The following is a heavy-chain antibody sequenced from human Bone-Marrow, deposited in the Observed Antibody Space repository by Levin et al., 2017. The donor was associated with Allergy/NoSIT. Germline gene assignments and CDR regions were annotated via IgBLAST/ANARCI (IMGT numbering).Heavy chain of an antibody. V-gene: IGHV3-7*01. J-gene: IGHJ4*02. D-gene: IGHD4-23*01. CDR1: GFIFSNYW. CDR2: IKSDGGQT. CDR3: ARDLGWQQFDY. Sequence: QPGGSLRLSCAASGFIFSNYWMSWVRQAPGKGLERVANIKSDGGQTYYVDSVKGRFTISRDNAKNSLYLQMNSLRAEDTAVYYCARDLGWQQFDYWGQGTLVSVSS.